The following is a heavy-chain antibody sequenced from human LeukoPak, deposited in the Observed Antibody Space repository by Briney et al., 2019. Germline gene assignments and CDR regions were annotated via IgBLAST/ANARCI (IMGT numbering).Heavy chain of an antibody. Sequence: ASVKVSCKASGYTFTGYYMHWVRRAPGQGLEWMGWINPNSGGTNYAQKFQGRVTMTRDTSISTAYMELRRLRSDDNAVYYCARELMLGYFDSWGQGTLVTVSS. CDR1: GYTFTGYY. D-gene: IGHD2-8*01. CDR2: INPNSGGT. J-gene: IGHJ4*02. CDR3: ARELMLGYFDS. V-gene: IGHV1-2*02.